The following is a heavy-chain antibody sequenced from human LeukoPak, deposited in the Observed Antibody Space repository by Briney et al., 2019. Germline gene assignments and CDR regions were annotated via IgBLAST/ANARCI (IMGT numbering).Heavy chain of an antibody. J-gene: IGHJ3*01. D-gene: IGHD6-19*01. V-gene: IGHV3-7*01. CDR3: VRDSGGYSSVWYDAFDV. Sequence: GGSLRLSCAASGFTFSGYWMIWVRQAPGKGLEWVANIKQDGSVKYYVDSVSGRFTISRDNAKNLLYLQMNSLRDEDTAVYYCVRDSGGYSSVWYDAFDVWGQRTKVTVSS. CDR2: IKQDGSVK. CDR1: GFTFSGYW.